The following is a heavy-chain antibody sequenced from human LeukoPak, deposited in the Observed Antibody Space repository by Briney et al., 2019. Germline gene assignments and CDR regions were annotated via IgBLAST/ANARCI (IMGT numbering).Heavy chain of an antibody. CDR2: IRSKAYGGTT. CDR1: GFTFGDYA. Sequence: QSGGSLRLSCTASGFTFGDYAMSWVRQAPGKGPEWVGFIRSKAYGGTTEYAASVKGRFTISRDDSKSIAYLQMNSLKTEDTAVYYCTRVGREPYWGQGTLVTVSS. D-gene: IGHD1-26*01. CDR3: TRVGREPY. J-gene: IGHJ4*02. V-gene: IGHV3-49*04.